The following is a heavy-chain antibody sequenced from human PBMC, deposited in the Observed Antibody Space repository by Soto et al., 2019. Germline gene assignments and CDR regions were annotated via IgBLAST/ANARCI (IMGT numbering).Heavy chain of an antibody. J-gene: IGHJ4*02. D-gene: IGHD3-3*01. V-gene: IGHV1-18*01. CDR2: ISAYNGNT. CDR3: ARDRRRWWSGYYTEHALDY. Sequence: GASVKVSCTASGYTFTSYVISWVRQAPGQGLEWMGWISAYNGNTNYAQKLQGRVTMTTDTSTSTAYMELRSLRSDDTAVYYRARDRRRWWSGYYTEHALDYCGQGILVTV. CDR1: GYTFTSYV.